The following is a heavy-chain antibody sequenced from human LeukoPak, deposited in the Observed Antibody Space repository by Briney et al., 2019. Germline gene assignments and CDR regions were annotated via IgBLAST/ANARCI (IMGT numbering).Heavy chain of an antibody. CDR1: GGSLSSYY. Sequence: SETLSLTCTVSGGSLSSYYWSWIRQPAGKGLEWIGRFHSSGSTNYNPSLKRRVTVSVDTSKNQFSLKLSSVTAADTAVYYCARDQYYYDSSGHRALDYWGQGTLVTVSS. V-gene: IGHV4-4*07. CDR2: FHSSGST. CDR3: ARDQYYYDSSGHRALDY. D-gene: IGHD3-22*01. J-gene: IGHJ4*02.